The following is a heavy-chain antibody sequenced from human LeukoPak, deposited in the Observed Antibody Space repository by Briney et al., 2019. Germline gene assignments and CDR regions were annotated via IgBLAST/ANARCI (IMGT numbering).Heavy chain of an antibody. CDR3: ARARVTTDYYYYMDV. J-gene: IGHJ6*03. D-gene: IGHD4-11*01. CDR1: GFTFSSYE. Sequence: GGSLRLSCAASGFTFSSYEMSWVRQVPGKGLEWVSGITWNGDSTGYADSVKGRFTISRDNVKNSLYMQMNSLRAEDTALYYCARARVTTDYYYYMDVWGKGTTVTVSS. V-gene: IGHV3-20*04. CDR2: ITWNGDST.